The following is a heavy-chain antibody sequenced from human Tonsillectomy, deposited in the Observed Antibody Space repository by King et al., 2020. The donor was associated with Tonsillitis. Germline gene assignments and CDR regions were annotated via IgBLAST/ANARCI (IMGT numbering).Heavy chain of an antibody. Sequence: QLQLQESGPGLVKPSETLSLICTVSGGSISKHFWSWMRQPAGKGLEWIGRVHGTGTTNYNPSLRSRVTISIDTSKNQISLRLSSVTAADTAVYYCARDLRDGYNPYTSDYWGQGTLVTVSS. V-gene: IGHV4-4*07. CDR2: VHGTGTT. CDR3: ARDLRDGYNPYTSDY. D-gene: IGHD5-24*01. CDR1: GGSISKHF. J-gene: IGHJ4*02.